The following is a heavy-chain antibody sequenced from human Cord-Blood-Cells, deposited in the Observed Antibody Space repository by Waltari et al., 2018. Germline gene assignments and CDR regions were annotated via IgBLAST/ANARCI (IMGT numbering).Heavy chain of an antibody. V-gene: IGHV2-70*01. J-gene: IGHJ4*02. CDR2: IDWDDDK. CDR3: ARSPSSSWRNYFDY. Sequence: QVTLRESGPALVKPTQTLTLTCTFSGFPLRTSGMCVSWIRQPPGKALEWLALIDWDDDKYYSTSLKTRLTISKDTSKNQVVLTMTNMDPVDTATYYCARSPSSSWRNYFDYWGQGTLVTVSS. D-gene: IGHD6-13*01. CDR1: GFPLRTSGMC.